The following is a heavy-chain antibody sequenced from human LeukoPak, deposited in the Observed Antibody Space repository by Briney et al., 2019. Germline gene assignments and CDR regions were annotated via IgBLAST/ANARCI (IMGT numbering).Heavy chain of an antibody. CDR1: GFTFSSYG. V-gene: IGHV3-30*03. CDR2: ISYDGSNK. CDR3: ARGYNHACDY. Sequence: GGSLRLSCAASGFTFSSYGMHWVRQAPGKGLEWVAVISYDGSNKYYADSVKGRFTISRDNSKNTLYLQMNSLRGEDTAVYYCARGYNHACDYWGQGALVTVSS. D-gene: IGHD5-18*01. J-gene: IGHJ4*02.